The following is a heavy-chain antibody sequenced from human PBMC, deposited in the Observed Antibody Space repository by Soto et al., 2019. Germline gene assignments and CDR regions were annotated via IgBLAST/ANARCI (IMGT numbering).Heavy chain of an antibody. CDR3: TTEAYDNSGSLAFDI. CDR1: GYTFTSYY. Sequence: GASVKVSCKASGYTFTSYYMHWVRQAPGQGLEWMGIINPSGGSTSYAQKFQGRVTMTRDTSTSTVYMELTAADTAVYYCTTEAYDNSGSLAFDIWGPGTLVTVSS. CDR2: INPSGGST. V-gene: IGHV1-46*01. D-gene: IGHD3-22*01. J-gene: IGHJ3*02.